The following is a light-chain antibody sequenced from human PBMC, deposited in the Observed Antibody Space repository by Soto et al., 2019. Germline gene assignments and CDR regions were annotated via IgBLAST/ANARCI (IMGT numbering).Light chain of an antibody. CDR1: SSDVGGSSF. V-gene: IGLV2-11*01. J-gene: IGLJ1*01. CDR2: DVD. CDR3: CAYTGTDSMYV. Sequence: QSALTQPRSVSGSPGQPVTISCTGTSSDVGGSSFVSWYQQHPGKAPKIIIYDVDKRSSGVSDRFSGSKSGNTASLTISGLQAEDEADYYCCAYTGTDSMYVFATEAKLTVL.